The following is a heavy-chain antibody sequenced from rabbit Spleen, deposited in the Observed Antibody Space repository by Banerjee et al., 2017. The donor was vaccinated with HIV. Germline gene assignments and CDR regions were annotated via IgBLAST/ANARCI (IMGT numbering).Heavy chain of an antibody. Sequence: LVESGGDLVKPGASLTLTCTASGVSFSSNYYMCWVRQAPGKGLEWIACINTATGKPVYATWAKGRFTISTTSSTTVTLQMTSLTAADTATYFCARDLAGAIGWNFYLWGQGTLVTVS. D-gene: IGHD4-1*01. J-gene: IGHJ4*01. CDR3: ARDLAGAIGWNFYL. CDR1: GVSFSSNYY. V-gene: IGHV1S40*01. CDR2: INTATGKP.